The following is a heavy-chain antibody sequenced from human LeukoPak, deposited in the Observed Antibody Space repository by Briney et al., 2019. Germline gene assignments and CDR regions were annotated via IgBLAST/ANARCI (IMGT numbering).Heavy chain of an antibody. CDR1: GYTFTSYD. J-gene: IGHJ6*02. V-gene: IGHV1-8*01. CDR2: MNPNSGNT. CDR3: AMVTRPYYYYGMDV. Sequence: ASVKVSCKASGYTFTSYDINWVRQATGQGLEWMGWMNPNSGNTGYAQMFQGRVTMTRNTSISTAYMELSSLRSEDTAVYYCAMVTRPYYYYGMDVWGQGTTVTVSS. D-gene: IGHD5-18*01.